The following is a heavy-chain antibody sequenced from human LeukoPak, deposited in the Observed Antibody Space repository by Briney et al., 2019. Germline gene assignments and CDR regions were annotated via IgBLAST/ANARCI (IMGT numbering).Heavy chain of an antibody. Sequence: GGSLRLSCAASGFTFSNSWMHWVRQVPGKGLVWVSYMNGDGSTISHADSVKGRFTISRDYSMNTLYLQMTSLRDDDTALYYCAKDDDGRHHGVDHWGQGTLVTVSS. J-gene: IGHJ4*02. D-gene: IGHD4-17*01. CDR1: GFTFSNSW. V-gene: IGHV3-74*01. CDR2: MNGDGSTI. CDR3: AKDDDGRHHGVDH.